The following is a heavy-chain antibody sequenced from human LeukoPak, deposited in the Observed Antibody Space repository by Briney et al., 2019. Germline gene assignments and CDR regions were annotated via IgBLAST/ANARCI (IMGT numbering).Heavy chain of an antibody. Sequence: SETLSLTCAVSGYSISSGYYWGWIRHPPGRGLEWIGSIYHSGSTYYNPSLKSRVTISVDTSKNQFSLKLSSVTAADTAVYYCARAKGSGWYPVDYWGQGTLVTVSS. J-gene: IGHJ4*02. CDR3: ARAKGSGWYPVDY. CDR1: GYSISSGYY. V-gene: IGHV4-38-2*01. CDR2: IYHSGST. D-gene: IGHD6-19*01.